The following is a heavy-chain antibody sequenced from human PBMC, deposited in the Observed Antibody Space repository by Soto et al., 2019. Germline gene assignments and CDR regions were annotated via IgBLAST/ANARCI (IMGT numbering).Heavy chain of an antibody. CDR2: IWYDGSNK. CDR3: AREDRWVLTGYYP. D-gene: IGHD3-9*01. CDR1: GFTFSSYG. Sequence: QVQLVESGGGVVQPGRSLRLSCAASGFTFSSYGMHWVRQAPGKGLEWVAVIWYDGSNKYYADSVKGRFTISRDNSKNTLYLQMNSLRAEDTAVYYCAREDRWVLTGYYPWGQGTLVTVSS. V-gene: IGHV3-33*01. J-gene: IGHJ4*02.